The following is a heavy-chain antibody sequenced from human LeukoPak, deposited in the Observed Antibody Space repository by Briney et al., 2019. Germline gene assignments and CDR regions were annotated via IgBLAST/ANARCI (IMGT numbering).Heavy chain of an antibody. V-gene: IGHV4-59*01. CDR2: IYYSGST. Sequence: SETLSLTCTVSGGSISSYYWSWIRQPPGKGLEWIGYIYYSGSTNYNPSLKSRVIISVDTSKNQFSLKLSSVTAADTAVYYCARDRSGYSYGIFDYWGQGTLVTVSS. CDR3: ARDRSGYSYGIFDY. J-gene: IGHJ4*02. CDR1: GGSISSYY. D-gene: IGHD5-18*01.